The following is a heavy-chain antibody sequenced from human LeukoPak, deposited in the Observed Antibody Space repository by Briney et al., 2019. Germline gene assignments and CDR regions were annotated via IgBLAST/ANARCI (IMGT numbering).Heavy chain of an antibody. D-gene: IGHD2-2*02. Sequence: PGGSLRLSCAASGFTFRTFGMHWVRQAPGKGLEWVAFIRFDGNLQYYADSVQGRFNLSRDNSKNTLSLQMNSLRPDDTAVYYCXKDQYPPTNWFDXWGQGTLVTXSS. CDR2: IRFDGNLQ. CDR1: GFTFRTFG. J-gene: IGHJ5*02. V-gene: IGHV3-30*02. CDR3: XKDQYPPTNWFDX.